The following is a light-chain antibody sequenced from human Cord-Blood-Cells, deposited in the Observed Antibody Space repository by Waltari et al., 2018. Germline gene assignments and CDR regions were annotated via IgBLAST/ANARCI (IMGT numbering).Light chain of an antibody. CDR2: DVS. J-gene: IGLJ3*02. CDR1: SRDVGGYND. Sequence: QSALTQPRSVSGSPGQSVTIPCTGTSRDVGGYNDVSWYQQQPGKAPKPMIYDVSKRPSGVPDRFSGSKSGNTASLTISGLQAEDEADYYCCSYAGSYTWVFGGGTKLTVL. CDR3: CSYAGSYTWV. V-gene: IGLV2-11*01.